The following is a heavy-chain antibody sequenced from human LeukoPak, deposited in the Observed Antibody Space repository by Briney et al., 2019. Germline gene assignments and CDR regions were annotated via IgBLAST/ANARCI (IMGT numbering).Heavy chain of an antibody. Sequence: PSETLSLTCAVYGGSFSGYYWSWIRQPPGKGLEWIGEINHSGSTNYNPSLKSRVTISVDTSKNQFSLKLSSVTAADTAVYYCARVEVVVAATGYNWFDPWGRGTLVTVSS. V-gene: IGHV4-34*01. CDR2: INHSGST. CDR1: GGSFSGYY. D-gene: IGHD2-15*01. CDR3: ARVEVVVAATGYNWFDP. J-gene: IGHJ5*02.